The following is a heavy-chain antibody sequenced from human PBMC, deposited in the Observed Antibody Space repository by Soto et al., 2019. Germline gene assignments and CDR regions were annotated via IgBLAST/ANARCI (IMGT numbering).Heavy chain of an antibody. Sequence: PVGSLRLSCAASGFTFSSYAMSWVRQAPGKGLEWVSAISGSGGSTYYADSVKGRFTISRDNSKNTLYLQMNSLRAEDTAVYYCAKAHYYGSGSYYSHFDYWGQGTLVTVSS. CDR1: GFTFSSYA. CDR3: AKAHYYGSGSYYSHFDY. D-gene: IGHD3-10*01. V-gene: IGHV3-23*01. J-gene: IGHJ4*02. CDR2: ISGSGGST.